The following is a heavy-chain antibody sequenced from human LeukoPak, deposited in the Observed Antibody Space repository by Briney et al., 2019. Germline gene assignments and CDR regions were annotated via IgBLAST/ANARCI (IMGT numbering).Heavy chain of an antibody. D-gene: IGHD6-19*01. V-gene: IGHV3-7*03. CDR1: GLTFSSYW. CDR2: IKQDGSEK. CDR3: ARPKGRIAVAGFDY. J-gene: IGHJ4*02. Sequence: GGSLRLSCAASGLTFSSYWMSWVRQAPGKGLEWVANIKQDGSEKYYVDSVKGRFTISRDNAKNSLYLQMNSLRAEDTAVYYCARPKGRIAVAGFDYWGQGTLVTVSS.